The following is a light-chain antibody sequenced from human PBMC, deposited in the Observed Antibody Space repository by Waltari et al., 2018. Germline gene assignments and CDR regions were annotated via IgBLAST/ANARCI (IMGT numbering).Light chain of an antibody. CDR2: EAS. Sequence: DIQMAQSPSTLSASVGDRVTITCRASQSISNWLAWYQQKPGKAPKVLIYEASNLKSGVPSRFSGSGSGTEFTLIIINLQPDDFGIYYCQQYNSYPPTFGGGTKVEIK. V-gene: IGKV1-5*03. J-gene: IGKJ4*01. CDR3: QQYNSYPPT. CDR1: QSISNW.